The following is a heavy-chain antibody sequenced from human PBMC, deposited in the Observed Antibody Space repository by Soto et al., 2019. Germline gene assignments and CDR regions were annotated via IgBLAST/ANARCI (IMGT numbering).Heavy chain of an antibody. Sequence: EVQLLESGGGLVQPGGYLTLSCAASGFTFSDYTMTWVRQAPGKVLECISVILADYNTYYAGSVRGRFTISRDNSKNTLYLEMNSLRAEDTAVYYCARRTEGYFGYWGQGALVTVSS. CDR1: GFTFSDYT. CDR3: ARRTEGYFGY. CDR2: ILADYNT. V-gene: IGHV3-23*03. J-gene: IGHJ4*02.